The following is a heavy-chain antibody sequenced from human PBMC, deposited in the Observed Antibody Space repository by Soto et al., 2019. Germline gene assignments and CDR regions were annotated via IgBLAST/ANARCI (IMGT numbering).Heavy chain of an antibody. CDR2: IGESGTPT. CDR3: ARYIPGVRYYGMDV. D-gene: IGHD2-2*01. J-gene: IGHJ6*02. Sequence: GGSLRLSCAASGFTFSSYAMKWVRQAPGKGLEWVSLIGESGTPTYYADSVKGRFTISRDNSGNTLFLEMYSLRAEDTAVYYCARYIPGVRYYGMDVWGQGTTVTISS. CDR1: GFTFSSYA. V-gene: IGHV3-23*01.